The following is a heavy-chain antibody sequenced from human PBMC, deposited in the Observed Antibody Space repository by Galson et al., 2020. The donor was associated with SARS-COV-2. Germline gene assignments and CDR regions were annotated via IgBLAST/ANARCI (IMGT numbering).Heavy chain of an antibody. CDR2: IYYSGST. CDR1: GGSISSSSYY. V-gene: IGHV4-39*01. Sequence: PSETLSLTCTVSGGSISSSSYYWGWIRQPPGKGLEWIGSIYYSGSTYYNPSLKSRVTISVDTSKNQFSLKLSSVTAADTAVYYCALPWFGELLAVRDYYYGMDVWGQGTTVTVSS. CDR3: ALPWFGELLAVRDYYYGMDV. D-gene: IGHD3-10*01. J-gene: IGHJ6*02.